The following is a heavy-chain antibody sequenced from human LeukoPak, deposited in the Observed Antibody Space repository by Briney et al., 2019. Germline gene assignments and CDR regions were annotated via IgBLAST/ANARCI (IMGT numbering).Heavy chain of an antibody. D-gene: IGHD6-19*01. CDR1: GYTFTSYD. J-gene: IGHJ3*02. V-gene: IGHV1-8*03. Sequence: ASVKVSCKASGYTFTSYDINWVRQATGQGLEWMGWMNPHSGNTGYAQKFQGRVTITRNTSISTAYMELRSLRSDDTAVYYCARFGLGKHIEVAGIPFDIWGQGTMVTVSS. CDR2: MNPHSGNT. CDR3: ARFGLGKHIEVAGIPFDI.